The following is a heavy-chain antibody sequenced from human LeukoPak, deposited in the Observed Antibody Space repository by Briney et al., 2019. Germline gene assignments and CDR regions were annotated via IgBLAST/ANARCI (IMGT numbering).Heavy chain of an antibody. CDR3: ASELGYCSSTSCYHGAFDI. J-gene: IGHJ3*02. Sequence: TSSETLSLTCTVSGGSISSGGYYWSWIRQHPGKGLEWIGYIYYSGSTYYNPSLKSRVTISVDTSKNQFSLKLSSVTAADTAVYYSASELGYCSSTSCYHGAFDIWGQGTMVTVSS. CDR1: GGSISSGGYY. CDR2: IYYSGST. V-gene: IGHV4-31*03. D-gene: IGHD2-2*01.